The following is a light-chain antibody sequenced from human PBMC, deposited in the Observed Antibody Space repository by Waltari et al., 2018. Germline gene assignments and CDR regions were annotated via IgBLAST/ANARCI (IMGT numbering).Light chain of an antibody. CDR2: GAS. Sequence: EIVLTQSPGTLSLSPGERFILSCRVSQSVSRALAWYQQKPGQAPRLLIYGASNRATGIPDRFSGSGSGTDFSLTISRLEPEDFAVYYCQHYVRLPVTFGQGTKVEIK. V-gene: IGKV3-20*01. J-gene: IGKJ1*01. CDR1: QSVSRA. CDR3: QHYVRLPVT.